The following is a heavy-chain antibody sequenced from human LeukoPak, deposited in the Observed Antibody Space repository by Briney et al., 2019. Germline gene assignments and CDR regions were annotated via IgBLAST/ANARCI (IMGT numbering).Heavy chain of an antibody. D-gene: IGHD1-26*01. V-gene: IGHV3-23*01. CDR3: AKHSGSYYGEVDY. J-gene: IGHJ4*02. CDR2: LIGSGDNT. CDR1: GFTFSSYA. Sequence: PGGSLRLSCAASGFTFSSYAMSWVRQAPGKGLEWVSGLIGSGDNTYYADSAKGRFTISRDNSKNTLYLQMNSLRAEDTAVYYCAKHSGSYYGEVDYWGQGTLVSVSS.